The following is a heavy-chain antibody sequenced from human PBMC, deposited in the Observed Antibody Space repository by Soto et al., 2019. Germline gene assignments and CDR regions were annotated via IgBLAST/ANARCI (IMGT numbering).Heavy chain of an antibody. CDR1: EFTFSDYA. CDR2: ISDDGDKV. V-gene: IGHV3-30-3*01. CDR3: ARAHYHDSSGPNGHAFDI. Sequence: QVQLVESGGGVVQPGRSLRLSCAASEFTFSDYAMHWVRQAPGKGLEWVAVISDDGDKVLYADSMKNRLTISSDNSKITLFLQLTSLGPEDTALYYCARAHYHDSSGPNGHAFDIWGQGTVVTVSS. J-gene: IGHJ3*02. D-gene: IGHD3-22*01.